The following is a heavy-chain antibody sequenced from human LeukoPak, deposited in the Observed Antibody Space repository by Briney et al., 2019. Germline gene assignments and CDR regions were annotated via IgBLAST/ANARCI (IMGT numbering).Heavy chain of an antibody. CDR1: GFTFNSYA. CDR3: AKGIVVVPAAYFDY. V-gene: IGHV3-23*01. CDR2: ISGSAGST. J-gene: IGHJ4*02. Sequence: GGSLRLSCAASGFTFNSYAMSWVRQAPGKGLEWVSGISGSAGSTYYADSVKGRFTISRDNSKNTLYLQMNSLRAEDTAVYYCAKGIVVVPAAYFDYWGQGTLVTVSS. D-gene: IGHD2-2*01.